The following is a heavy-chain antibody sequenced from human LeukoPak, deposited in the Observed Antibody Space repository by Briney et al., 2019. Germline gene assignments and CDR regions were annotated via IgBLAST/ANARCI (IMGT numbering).Heavy chain of an antibody. V-gene: IGHV1-18*01. CDR1: GYTFTNYG. CDR2: ISAYNGKT. CDR3: ARDGYYYDSSGYYQVDY. J-gene: IGHJ4*02. D-gene: IGHD3-22*01. Sequence: AASVKVSCKASGYTFTNYGITWMRQAPGQGLEWMGWISAYNGKTNYAQTLQGRVTMTTDTSTSTAYMELRSLRSDDTAVYYCARDGYYYDSSGYYQVDYWGQGTLVTVSS.